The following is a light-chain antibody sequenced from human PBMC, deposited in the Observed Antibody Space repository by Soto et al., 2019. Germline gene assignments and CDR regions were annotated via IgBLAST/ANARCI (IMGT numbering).Light chain of an antibody. CDR2: YVM. CDR1: CSDVGGYNY. Sequence: QSALTRPASVSGSPGQSITISCSGTCSDVGGYNYFSWYQQHPDKATQLMNYYVMNRPSGASNRFACYKAGNTSSLTISGLLAEYEADYYCSSYSSTSTRVFGTWTKVT. V-gene: IGLV2-14*01. J-gene: IGLJ1*01. CDR3: SSYSSTSTRV.